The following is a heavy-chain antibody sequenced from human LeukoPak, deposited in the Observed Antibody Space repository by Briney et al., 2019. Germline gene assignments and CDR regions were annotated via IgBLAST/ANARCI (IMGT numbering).Heavy chain of an antibody. V-gene: IGHV3-7*03. CDR3: AKDQEWLLYTPGSSFDY. J-gene: IGHJ4*02. D-gene: IGHD3-3*01. CDR2: IKEHGSEK. Sequence: GGSLRLSCAASGFTFSSYWMSWVRQAPGKGLEWVAIIKEHGSEKYYVDSVKGRFTISRDNAENSLYLQMNDLRAEDTAVYYCAKDQEWLLYTPGSSFDYWGQGTLVTVSS. CDR1: GFTFSSYW.